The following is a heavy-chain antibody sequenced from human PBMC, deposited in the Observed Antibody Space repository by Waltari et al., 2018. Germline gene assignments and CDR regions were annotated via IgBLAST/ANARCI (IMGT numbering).Heavy chain of an antibody. J-gene: IGHJ3*02. V-gene: IGHV4-4*07. Sequence: QVQLQESGPGLVKPSETLSLTCNVSGGSFSSYYWSWIRQPAGKGLEWIGRLYISASTTYKPSLKRRVALSVDMSENQVSLRLSSVTAADPAVYYCAKTLAAAAYDAFDIWGQGTMVTVSS. CDR2: LYISAST. CDR3: AKTLAAAAYDAFDI. D-gene: IGHD6-13*01. CDR1: GGSFSSYY.